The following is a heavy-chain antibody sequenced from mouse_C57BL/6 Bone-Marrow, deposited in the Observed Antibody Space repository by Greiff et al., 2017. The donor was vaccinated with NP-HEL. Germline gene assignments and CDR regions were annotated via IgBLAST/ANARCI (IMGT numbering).Heavy chain of an antibody. J-gene: IGHJ2*01. Sequence: QVQLQQSGAELAKPGASVKLSCKASGYTFTSYWMHWVKQRPGQGLEWIGYINPSSGYTKYNQKFKDKATLTADKSSSTAYMQLSSLTYEDSAVYYCARGYYGSSYYFDYGGQGTTLTVSS. CDR2: INPSSGYT. CDR3: ARGYYGSSYYFDY. D-gene: IGHD1-1*01. V-gene: IGHV1-7*01. CDR1: GYTFTSYW.